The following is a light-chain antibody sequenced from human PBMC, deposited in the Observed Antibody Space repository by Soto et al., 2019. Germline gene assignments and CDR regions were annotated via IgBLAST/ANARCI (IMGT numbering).Light chain of an antibody. V-gene: IGLV2-14*01. CDR2: DVS. CDR3: NSYTTSSTPGYV. J-gene: IGLJ1*01. CDR1: SSDVGGYNY. Sequence: QSVLTQPASVSGSPGQSITISCTGTSSDVGGYNYVSWYQQHPGKAPKLIIYDVSNRPSGVSNRFSGSKSGNTASLTIPGLQAEDEADYYCNSYTTSSTPGYVFGTGTKVTVL.